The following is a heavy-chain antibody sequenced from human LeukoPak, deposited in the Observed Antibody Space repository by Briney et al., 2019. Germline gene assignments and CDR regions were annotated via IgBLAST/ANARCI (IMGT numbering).Heavy chain of an antibody. Sequence: GGSLRLSCAASGFTFSSYAMSWVRQAPGKGLEWVSAISGSGGSTYYADSVKGRFTISRDNSKNTLYLQMNSLRAEDTAVYYCAKDRTPGRVLRFLEWLLPFDYWGQGTLVTVSS. CDR1: GFTFSSYA. V-gene: IGHV3-23*01. CDR3: AKDRTPGRVLRFLEWLLPFDY. J-gene: IGHJ4*02. CDR2: ISGSGGST. D-gene: IGHD3-3*01.